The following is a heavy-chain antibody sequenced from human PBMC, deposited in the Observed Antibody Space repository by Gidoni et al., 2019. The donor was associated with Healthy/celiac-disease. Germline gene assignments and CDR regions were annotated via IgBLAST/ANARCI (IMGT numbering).Heavy chain of an antibody. CDR3: ARDFRGMDV. CDR1: GFTFSSYA. Sequence: QVQLVESGGGVVQPGRSLRLSCAASGFTFSSYAMHWVRQAPGKGLEWVAVISYDGSNKYYADSVKGRFTISRDNSKNTLYLQMNSLRAEDTAVYYCARDFRGMDVWGQGTTVTVSS. CDR2: ISYDGSNK. V-gene: IGHV3-30-3*01. J-gene: IGHJ6*02.